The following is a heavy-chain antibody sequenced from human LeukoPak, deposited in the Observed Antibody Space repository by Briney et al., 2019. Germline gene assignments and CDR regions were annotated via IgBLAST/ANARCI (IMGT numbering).Heavy chain of an antibody. CDR2: FDPEDGET. Sequence: ASVKVSCKVSGYTLTELSMHWVRQAPGKGLEWMGGFDPEDGETIYAQKFQGRVTMTEDTSTDTAYMELSSLRSEDTAVYYCATAEYSSSSAADWYFDLWGRGTLVTVSS. CDR1: GYTLTELS. CDR3: ATAEYSSSSAADWYFDL. J-gene: IGHJ2*01. V-gene: IGHV1-24*01. D-gene: IGHD6-6*01.